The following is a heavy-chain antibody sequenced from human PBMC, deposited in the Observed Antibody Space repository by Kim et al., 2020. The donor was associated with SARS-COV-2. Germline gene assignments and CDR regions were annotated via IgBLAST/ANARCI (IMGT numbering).Heavy chain of an antibody. Sequence: TFYAEPVGGRFTISSDNSKNTLRLQMNSLGAEDTAIYYCSTRRSYSHDYWGQGTLVTVSS. V-gene: IGHV3-23*01. D-gene: IGHD2-21*01. J-gene: IGHJ4*02. CDR3: STRRSYSHDY. CDR2: T.